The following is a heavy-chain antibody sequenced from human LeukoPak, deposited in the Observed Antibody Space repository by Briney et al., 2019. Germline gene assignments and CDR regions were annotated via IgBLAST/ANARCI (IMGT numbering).Heavy chain of an antibody. CDR3: ARDYYDSSRYYFPDAFDI. CDR2: IYTSGSN. J-gene: IGHJ3*02. CDR1: GGSISSYY. D-gene: IGHD3-22*01. V-gene: IGHV4-4*07. Sequence: SETLSLTCTVSGGSISSYYWSWIRQPAGKGLEWIGRIYTSGSNNYNPSLKSRVTMSVDTSKNQFSLKLSSVTAADTAVYYCARDYYDSSRYYFPDAFDIWGQGTMVTVSS.